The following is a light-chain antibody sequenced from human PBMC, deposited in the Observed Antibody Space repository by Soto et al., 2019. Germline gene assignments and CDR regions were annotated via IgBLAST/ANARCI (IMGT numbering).Light chain of an antibody. Sequence: LTQSPGTLSLSPGERATLSCRASQSVSSSYLAWYQQKPGQAPRLLIYGASSRATGIPDRFSGSGSGTEFTLTISSLQSEDFAVYYCQQYGSSPLITFGQGTRLE. V-gene: IGKV3-20*01. CDR1: QSVSSSY. CDR2: GAS. J-gene: IGKJ5*01. CDR3: QQYGSSPLIT.